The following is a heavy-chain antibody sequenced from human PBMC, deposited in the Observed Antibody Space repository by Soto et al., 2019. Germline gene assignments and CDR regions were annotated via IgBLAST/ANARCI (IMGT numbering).Heavy chain of an antibody. CDR2: INTGSGNT. V-gene: IGHV1-3*04. CDR3: ARNAPGVTGNFHY. Sequence: ASVKVSCKASGYTFTTYAMHWVRQAPGQRLEWMGWINTGSGNTKYSQKFQGRVTITRDTSASTAYMDLSSLRSEDTAVYYCARNAPGVTGNFHYSGQGTLVTVYS. J-gene: IGHJ4*02. CDR1: GYTFTTYA. D-gene: IGHD1-20*01.